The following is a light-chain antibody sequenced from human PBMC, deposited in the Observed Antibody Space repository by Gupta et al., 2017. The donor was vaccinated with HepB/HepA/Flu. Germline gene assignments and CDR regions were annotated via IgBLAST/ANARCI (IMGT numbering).Light chain of an antibody. CDR3: QVWDSSSDHVV. CDR1: NIGGQS. Sequence: SYVLTQPLPVSVAPGKTATISCGGDNIGGQSVHWYQQKPGQAPVLVIYYGSDRPSGIPERFSGSNSGNTATLTISRVEAGDEADYYCQVWDSSSDHVVFGGGTKLTVL. J-gene: IGLJ2*01. CDR2: YGS. V-gene: IGLV3-21*04.